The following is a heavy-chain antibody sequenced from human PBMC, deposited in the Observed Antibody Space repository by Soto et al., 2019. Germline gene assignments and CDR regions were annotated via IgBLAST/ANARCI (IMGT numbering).Heavy chain of an antibody. V-gene: IGHV3-30*18. D-gene: IGHD1-7*01. J-gene: IGHJ6*02. CDR1: GFTFSSYG. CDR2: ISYDGSNK. Sequence: QVQLVESGGGVVQPGRSLRLSCAASGFTFSSYGMHWVRQAPGKGLEWVAVISYDGSNKYYADSVKGRFTISRDNSKNTLYLQMNSLRAEDTAVYYCAKSFIRRYNWNYSERHDDGMDVWGQGTTVTVSS. CDR3: AKSFIRRYNWNYSERHDDGMDV.